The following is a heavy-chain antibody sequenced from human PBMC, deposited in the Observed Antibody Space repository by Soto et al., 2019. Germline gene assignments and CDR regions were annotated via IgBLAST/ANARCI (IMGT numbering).Heavy chain of an antibody. CDR3: ARACCNPPNSSDP. J-gene: IGHJ5*02. CDR2: INSDGSST. CDR1: GVTFSGYW. V-gene: IGHV3-74*01. Sequence: GGSLRLSCAASGVTFSGYWMHWVRQAPGKGLVWVSRINSDGSSTSYADSVKGRFTISRDNAKNTLHLQMNSLRVEDTAVYYCARACCNPPNSSDPWGQGPLVTLSS.